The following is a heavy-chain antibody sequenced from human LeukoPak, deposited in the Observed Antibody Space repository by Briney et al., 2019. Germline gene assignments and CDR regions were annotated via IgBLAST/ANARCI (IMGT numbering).Heavy chain of an antibody. Sequence: GGSLRLSCAASGFTLSTYAMHWVRQAPGKGLEWVAVISYDGTTKYHADSVKGRFTISRDNSKNTLYLQMNTLRAEDTAVYYCARVRIVGATYDAFDIWGQGTMVTVSS. CDR1: GFTLSTYA. CDR2: ISYDGTTK. J-gene: IGHJ3*02. D-gene: IGHD1-26*01. CDR3: ARVRIVGATYDAFDI. V-gene: IGHV3-30-3*01.